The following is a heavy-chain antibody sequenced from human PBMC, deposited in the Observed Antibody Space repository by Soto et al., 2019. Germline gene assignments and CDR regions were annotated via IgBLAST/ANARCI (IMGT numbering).Heavy chain of an antibody. D-gene: IGHD3-10*01. CDR3: ARDHGSGSYYLPNYFDY. CDR2: IWYDGSNK. J-gene: IGHJ4*02. V-gene: IGHV3-33*08. Sequence: GGSLTLSCAATGFSFISYAMHWIRQAPGKGLEWVAVIWYDGSNKYYADSVKGRFTISRDNSKNTLYLQMNSLRAEDTAVYYCARDHGSGSYYLPNYFDYWGQGT. CDR1: GFSFISYA.